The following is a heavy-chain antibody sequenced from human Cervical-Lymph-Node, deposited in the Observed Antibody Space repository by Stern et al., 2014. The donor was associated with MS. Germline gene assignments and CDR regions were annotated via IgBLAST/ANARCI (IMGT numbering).Heavy chain of an antibody. CDR2: ISGSGDNT. CDR1: GFTFSYYA. CDR3: AKASTKGPSETYDA. Sequence: EVHLVESGGGLVLPGGSLRLSCAASGFTFSYYALNWVRQAPGKGREWVSSISGSGDNTYYADSVKGRFTISRDNSRNTLYLQMHSLKTGDTAVYYCAKASTKGPSETYDA. V-gene: IGHV3-23*04. J-gene: IGHJ3*01.